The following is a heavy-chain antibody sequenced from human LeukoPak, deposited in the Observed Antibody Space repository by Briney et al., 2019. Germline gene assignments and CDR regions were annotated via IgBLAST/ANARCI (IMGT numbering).Heavy chain of an antibody. CDR1: GFTFSSYE. CDR2: ISSGSTYI. J-gene: IGHJ2*01. CDR3: AGSDTTGYSPREWDYWYSDL. D-gene: IGHD3-9*01. V-gene: IGHV3-21*01. Sequence: PGGSLRLSCAASGFTFSSYEMNWVRQAPGKGLEWVSSISSGSTYIYYADSVKGRFTISRDNAKNSLYLQMNSLRAEDTAVYYCAGSDTTGYSPREWDYWYSDLWGRGTLVTVSS.